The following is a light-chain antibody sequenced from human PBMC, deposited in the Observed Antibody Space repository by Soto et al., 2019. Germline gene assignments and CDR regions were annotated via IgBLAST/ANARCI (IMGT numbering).Light chain of an antibody. V-gene: IGKV3-20*01. CDR3: NQYVISPIT. CDR2: GAS. CDR1: QSVSSIY. J-gene: IGKJ5*01. Sequence: EIVLTQSPGTLSLSPGERATLSCRASQSVSSIYLAWYQQKPGQAPRLLIYGASSRATGIPDRFSGRGSGTDFTLTISRLEPEDFAVYYCNQYVISPITSGNGTRLEIK.